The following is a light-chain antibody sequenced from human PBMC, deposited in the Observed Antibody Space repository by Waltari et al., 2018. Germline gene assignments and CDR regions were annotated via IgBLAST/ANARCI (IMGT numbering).Light chain of an antibody. CDR1: AFPRQY. J-gene: IGLJ3*02. Sequence: SSELTQPPSVSVSPGQTATITCSGDAFPRQYVYWYQQKPGQAPVLLIYKDSEVPPGIPERFAGSSSGTIVTLTTSGVQAEDEDDYYCQSADTSDTWLFGGGTKLTVL. V-gene: IGLV3-25*03. CDR3: QSADTSDTWL. CDR2: KDS.